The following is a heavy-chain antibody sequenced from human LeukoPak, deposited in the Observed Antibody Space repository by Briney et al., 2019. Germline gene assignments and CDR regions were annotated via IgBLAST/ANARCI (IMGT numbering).Heavy chain of an antibody. V-gene: IGHV3-30-3*01. CDR2: TSFDGSNK. CDR3: ARDRCSGDTCYSALDI. J-gene: IGHJ3*02. CDR1: GFTFTGYA. Sequence: GGSLRLSCAASGFTFTGYAMHWVRQAPGKGLDWVAVTSFDGSNKYYADSVKGRFTISRDNSKNTLYLHINSLRTEDTALYYCARDRCSGDTCYSALDIWGQGTVVTVSS. D-gene: IGHD2-15*01.